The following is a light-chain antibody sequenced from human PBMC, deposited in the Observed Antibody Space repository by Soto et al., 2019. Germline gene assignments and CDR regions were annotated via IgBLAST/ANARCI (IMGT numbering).Light chain of an antibody. CDR3: YQYFSTPLT. Sequence: EIVMTQSPVTLSVSPGERVTLSCRASQSVSSNLAWYQQKPGQAPRLLIYDASNRATGIPARFSGSGSGTEFTLTISSLQAEDVAVYYCYQYFSTPLTFGGGTKVDIK. CDR1: QSVSSN. J-gene: IGKJ4*01. V-gene: IGKV3D-15*01. CDR2: DAS.